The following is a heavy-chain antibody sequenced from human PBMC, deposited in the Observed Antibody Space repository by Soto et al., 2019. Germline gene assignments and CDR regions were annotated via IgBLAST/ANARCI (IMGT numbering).Heavy chain of an antibody. D-gene: IGHD3-22*01. Sequence: EVQLVESGGGLVQPGGSLRLSCAASGFTFSSYSMNWVRQAPGQGLEWVSYISSSSSTIYYADSVKGRFTISRDNAKNSLYLQRNSLRYEDTAVYYGARDRGAPYDSSGSHLDYWGQGTLVIVS. CDR2: ISSSSSTI. J-gene: IGHJ4*02. CDR3: ARDRGAPYDSSGSHLDY. CDR1: GFTFSSYS. V-gene: IGHV3-48*02.